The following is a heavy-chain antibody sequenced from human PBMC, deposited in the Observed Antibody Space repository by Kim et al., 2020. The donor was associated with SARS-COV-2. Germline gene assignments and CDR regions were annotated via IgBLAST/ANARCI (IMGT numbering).Heavy chain of an antibody. CDR2: ISSSSNYI. J-gene: IGHJ6*02. CDR3: ARFRVVGRYYGMDV. D-gene: IGHD3-10*01. Sequence: GGSLRLSCAASGFTFNNYSMNWVRQAPGKGLEWVSCISSSSNYIYYADSVKGRFTISRDNAKNSLYLQMNTLRAEDTAVYYCARFRVVGRYYGMDVWGQG. CDR1: GFTFNNYS. V-gene: IGHV3-21*01.